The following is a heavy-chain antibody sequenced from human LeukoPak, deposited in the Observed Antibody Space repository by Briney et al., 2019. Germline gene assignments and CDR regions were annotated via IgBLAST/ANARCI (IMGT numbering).Heavy chain of an antibody. D-gene: IGHD6-19*01. Sequence: GGSLRLSCAASGFTVSSNYMSWVRQAPGKGLEWVSVIYSGGSTYYADSVKGRFTISRHNSKNTLYLQMNSLRAEDTAVYYCARVSSGWYRSFDYWGQGTLVTVSS. V-gene: IGHV3-53*04. J-gene: IGHJ4*02. CDR2: IYSGGST. CDR3: ARVSSGWYRSFDY. CDR1: GFTVSSNY.